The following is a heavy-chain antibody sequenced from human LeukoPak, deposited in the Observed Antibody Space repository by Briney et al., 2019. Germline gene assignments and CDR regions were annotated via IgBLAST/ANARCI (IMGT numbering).Heavy chain of an antibody. Sequence: PAETLSLTCTVSGFSISSYYWSWLRQPPGKGLEWIGYIYYSGSTNYNPSLKSRITISVHTSKNQFSRKLSSVTAADTAVYYCVRVYSGRYHYWGQGTLVTVSS. CDR1: GFSISSYY. CDR2: IYYSGST. CDR3: VRVYSGRYHY. V-gene: IGHV4-59*01. J-gene: IGHJ4*02. D-gene: IGHD5-12*01.